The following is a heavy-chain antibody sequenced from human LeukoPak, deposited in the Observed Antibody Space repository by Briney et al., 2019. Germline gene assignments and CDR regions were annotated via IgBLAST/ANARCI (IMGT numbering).Heavy chain of an antibody. CDR2: IIPIFGTA. J-gene: IGHJ4*02. CDR3: ASGLCGGDCYNFDY. V-gene: IGHV1-69*06. Sequence: SVKVSCKASGGSFNSYAISWVRQAPGQGLEWMGGIIPIFGTANYAQKFQGRVTITADKSTSTAYMELSSLRSEDTAVYYCASGLCGGDCYNFDYWGQGTLVTVSS. D-gene: IGHD2-21*02. CDR1: GGSFNSYA.